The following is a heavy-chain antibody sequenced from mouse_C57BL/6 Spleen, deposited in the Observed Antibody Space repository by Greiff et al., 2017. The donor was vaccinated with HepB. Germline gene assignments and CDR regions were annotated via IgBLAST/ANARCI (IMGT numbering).Heavy chain of an antibody. CDR1: GYTFTSYW. CDR3: ARGYGSSYRYFDV. J-gene: IGHJ1*03. D-gene: IGHD1-1*01. CDR2: IYPGSGST. Sequence: VQLQQPGAELVKPGASVKMSCKASGYTFTSYWITWVKQRPGQGLEWIGDIYPGSGSTNYNEKFKSKATLTVDTSSSKDYMQLSSLTSEDTAVYYWARGYGSSYRYFDVRGTGTTVTVSS. V-gene: IGHV1-55*01.